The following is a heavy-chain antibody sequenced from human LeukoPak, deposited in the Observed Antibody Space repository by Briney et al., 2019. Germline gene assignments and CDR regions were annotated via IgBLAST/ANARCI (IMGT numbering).Heavy chain of an antibody. V-gene: IGHV3-21*01. J-gene: IGHJ4*02. CDR2: ISSMSGRYI. Sequence: GGSLRLSCEASGFTFSSYSMTWVRQAPGKGLEWVAFISSMSGRYIYYAESLKGRFTISRDNAMNSLYLQMNSLRAEDTAIYYCARDCGYFGSGSYPDYFDYWGQGTLVTVSS. CDR1: GFTFSSYS. CDR3: ARDCGYFGSGSYPDYFDY. D-gene: IGHD3-10*01.